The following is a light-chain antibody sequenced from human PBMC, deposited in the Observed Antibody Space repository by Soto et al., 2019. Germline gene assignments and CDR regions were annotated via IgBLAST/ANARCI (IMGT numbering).Light chain of an antibody. CDR1: QSVSSH. CDR3: QQYGSSSIT. J-gene: IGKJ5*01. Sequence: EIVLTQSPGTLSLSPGERATLSCRASQSVSSHLAWYQQRPGQAPRLLIYGASSRATGIPDRFSGSGSGTDFTLTISRLEPEDFAVYYCQQYGSSSITFGQGTRLEIK. V-gene: IGKV3-20*01. CDR2: GAS.